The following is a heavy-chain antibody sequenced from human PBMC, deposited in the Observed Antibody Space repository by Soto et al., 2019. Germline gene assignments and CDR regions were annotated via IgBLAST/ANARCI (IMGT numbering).Heavy chain of an antibody. D-gene: IGHD1-26*01. CDR3: ARFIGPFDY. CDR2: IKQDGSEK. V-gene: IGHV3-7*01. J-gene: IGHJ4*02. Sequence: EVQLVESGGGLVQPGGSLRLSCAASGFTFSSYWMSWVRQAPGKGLEWVDNIKQDGSEKYYVDSVKGRFTISRDNAKNSLYLQINSRRGEDTAVYYCARFIGPFDYCGQGTLVTVSS. CDR1: GFTFSSYW.